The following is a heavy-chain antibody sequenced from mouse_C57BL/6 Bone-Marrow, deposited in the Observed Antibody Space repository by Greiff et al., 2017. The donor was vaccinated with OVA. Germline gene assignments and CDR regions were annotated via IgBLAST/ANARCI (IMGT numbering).Heavy chain of an antibody. CDR2: IYIGNGYT. D-gene: IGHD1-1*01. CDR3: ARSDYYGSSPPWFAY. V-gene: IGHV1-58*01. Sequence: EVKLQESGAELVRPGSSVKMSCKTSGYTFTSYGINWVKQRPGQGLEWIGYIYIGNGYTEYNEKFKGKATLTSDTSSSTAYMQLSSLTSEDSAIYFCARSDYYGSSPPWFAYWGQGTLVTVSA. CDR1: GYTFTSYG. J-gene: IGHJ3*01.